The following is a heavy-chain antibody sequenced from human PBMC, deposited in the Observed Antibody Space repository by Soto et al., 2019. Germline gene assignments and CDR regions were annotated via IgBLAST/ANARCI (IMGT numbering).Heavy chain of an antibody. Sequence: QEQLVEYGGEVVQPGGSLRLSCVGSGFSFRRSGMYWVRQAPGKGPEWVAIIYYDGNNEFYADSVKGRFTISRDNSGNTLSLQMNSLRVEDTAVYFCARDGNTATTHYYYMELWGEGTTVTVSS. CDR1: GFSFRRSG. CDR2: IYYDGNNE. J-gene: IGHJ6*03. V-gene: IGHV3-33*01. CDR3: ARDGNTATTHYYYMEL. D-gene: IGHD1-7*01.